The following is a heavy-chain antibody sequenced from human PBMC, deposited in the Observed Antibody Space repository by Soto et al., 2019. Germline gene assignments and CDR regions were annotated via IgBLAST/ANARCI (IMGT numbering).Heavy chain of an antibody. D-gene: IGHD3-3*01. J-gene: IGHJ4*02. CDR3: ARYLGEDGIDY. CDR2: TNIDGTHT. Sequence: EVQLVESGGGLVQPGGSLRLSSVASGFTCGNYWIHWVRQAPGKGLVWVSRTNIDGTHTKYADFVKGRFTISRDNSKNTMDLEMTGLRAEDTSRYYCARYLGEDGIDYWGQGTLVTVS. CDR1: GFTCGNYW. V-gene: IGHV3-74*01.